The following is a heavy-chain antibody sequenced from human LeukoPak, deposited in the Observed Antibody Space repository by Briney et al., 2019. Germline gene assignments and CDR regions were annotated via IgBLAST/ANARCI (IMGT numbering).Heavy chain of an antibody. V-gene: IGHV3-9*01. CDR3: AKNAPGVGPSGYYMDV. CDR1: GFTFSRYS. CDR2: ISWNSGSI. Sequence: PGGSLRLSCTASGFTFSRYSMTCIRQAPGKGLEWVSGISWNSGSIGYADSVKGRFTISRDNAKNSLYLQMNSLRAEDAALYYCAKNAPGVGPSGYYMDVWGKGTTVTISS. J-gene: IGHJ6*03. D-gene: IGHD3/OR15-3a*01.